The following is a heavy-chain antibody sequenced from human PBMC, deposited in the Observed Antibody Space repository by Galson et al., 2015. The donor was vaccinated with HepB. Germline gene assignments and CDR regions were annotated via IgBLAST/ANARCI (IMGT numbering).Heavy chain of an antibody. CDR2: ISSNGGST. V-gene: IGHV3-64*01. J-gene: IGHJ5*02. Sequence: SLRLSCAASGFTFSSYAMHWVRQAPGKGLEYVSAISSNGGSTYYANSVKGRFTISRDNSKNTLYLQMGSLRAEDMAVYYCARGKYGSGSYSNWFDPWGQGTLVTVSS. CDR3: ARGKYGSGSYSNWFDP. D-gene: IGHD3-10*01. CDR1: GFTFSSYA.